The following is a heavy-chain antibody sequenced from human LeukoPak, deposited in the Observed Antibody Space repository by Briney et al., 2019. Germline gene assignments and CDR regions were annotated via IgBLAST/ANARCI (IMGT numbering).Heavy chain of an antibody. CDR1: GYTFTSYG. D-gene: IGHD3-10*01. CDR3: ARAHYDSTSGSYYFDY. V-gene: IGHV1-18*01. J-gene: IGHJ4*02. Sequence: ASVKVSCKASGYTFTSYGISWVRQAPGQGVEWMGWISAYNGNTNYAQKLQGRVTITTDTSTSTAYTELRSLRSDDTAVYYCARAHYDSTSGSYYFDYWGQGTLVTVSS. CDR2: ISAYNGNT.